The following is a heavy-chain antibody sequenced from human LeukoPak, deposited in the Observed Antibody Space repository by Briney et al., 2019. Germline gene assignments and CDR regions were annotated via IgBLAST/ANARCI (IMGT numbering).Heavy chain of an antibody. CDR1: GGSISSSSYY. J-gene: IGHJ4*02. CDR3: ARGGDYPLNYFDY. V-gene: IGHV4-39*01. Sequence: SETLSLTCTVSGGSISSSSYYWGWIRQPPGKGLEWIGSIYYSGSTYYNPSLKSRVTISVDTSKNQFSLKLSSVTAADTAVYYCARGGDYPLNYFDYWGQGTLVTVSS. D-gene: IGHD4-17*01. CDR2: IYYSGST.